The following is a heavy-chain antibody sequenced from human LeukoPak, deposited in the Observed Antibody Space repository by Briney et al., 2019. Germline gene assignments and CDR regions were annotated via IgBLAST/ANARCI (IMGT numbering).Heavy chain of an antibody. Sequence: PGGSLRLSCAASGFTVSSNYMSWVRQAPGKGLEWVSVIYSGGSTYYADSVKGRFTTSRDNSKNTLYLQMNSLRAEDTAVYYCARSMARELSPLGALDYWGQETLVTVSS. CDR2: IYSGGST. CDR3: ARSMARELSPLGALDY. V-gene: IGHV3-66*01. CDR1: GFTVSSNY. J-gene: IGHJ4*02. D-gene: IGHD3-10*01.